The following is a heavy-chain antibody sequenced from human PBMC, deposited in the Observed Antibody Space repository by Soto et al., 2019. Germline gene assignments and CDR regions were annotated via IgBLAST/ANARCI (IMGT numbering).Heavy chain of an antibody. CDR2: IKSDGSST. V-gene: IGHV3-74*01. D-gene: IGHD1-7*01. J-gene: IGHJ4*02. CDR1: GSTFSSYW. Sequence: GGSLRLSCAASGSTFSSYWMHWVRQAPGKGLVWVSRIKSDGSSTTYADSVKGRFTISRDNAKNTVYLQMNSLRAEDTAVYYCARGFNYCSDYWGQGTLVTVSS. CDR3: ARGFNYCSDY.